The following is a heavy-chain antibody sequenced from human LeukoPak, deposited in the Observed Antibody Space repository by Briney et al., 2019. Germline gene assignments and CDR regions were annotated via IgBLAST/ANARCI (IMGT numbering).Heavy chain of an antibody. CDR1: LDSISRPY. V-gene: IGHV4-59*11. J-gene: IGHJ5*02. Sequence: PSETLSLTCTVSLDSISRPYGSWMPPPPEKGREWMVYTYYNGSTNYNTSLKSRVTISVDTSTNQFSLKLSSVNAADTAVYYCARSLTSRITIYGGVSGNSFDPWGQGTLVTVSS. CDR2: TYYNGST. D-gene: IGHD3-3*01. CDR3: ARSLTSRITIYGGVSGNSFDP.